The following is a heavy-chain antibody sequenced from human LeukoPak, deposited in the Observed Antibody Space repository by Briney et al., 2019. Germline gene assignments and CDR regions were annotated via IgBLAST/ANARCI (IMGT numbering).Heavy chain of an antibody. CDR1: RFTFSNYW. D-gene: IGHD3-3*02. J-gene: IGHJ4*02. V-gene: IGHV3-7*01. CDR2: IKQEGSEK. CDR3: ARDALAPTQEDY. Sequence: GGSLRLSCADSRFTFSNYWRSWVRQAPGKGLEGVANIKQEGSEKYYVYSVKGRFTISRDNAKNSLYLQMNSLRAEDTAVYYCARDALAPTQEDYWGQGTLVTVSS.